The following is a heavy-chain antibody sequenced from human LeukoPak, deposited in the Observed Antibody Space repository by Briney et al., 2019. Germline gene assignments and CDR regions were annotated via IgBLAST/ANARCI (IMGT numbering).Heavy chain of an antibody. CDR2: ISGSGGST. J-gene: IGHJ4*02. CDR1: GFTFSSYA. CDR3: AKRSGYYYGRRYYFDY. D-gene: IGHD3-22*01. V-gene: IGHV3-23*01. Sequence: PGGSLRLSCAASGFTFSSYAMSWVRQAPGKGLEWVSAISGSGGSTYYADSVKGRYTISRDNSKNTLYLQMNSLRAEDTAVYYCAKRSGYYYGRRYYFDYWGQGTLVTVSS.